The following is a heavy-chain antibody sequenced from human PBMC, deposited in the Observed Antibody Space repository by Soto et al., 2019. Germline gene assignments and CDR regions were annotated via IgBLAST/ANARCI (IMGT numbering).Heavy chain of an antibody. CDR1: GSSFSSGGYY. CDR3: ARSGYSYGPNPLLY. J-gene: IGHJ4*02. Sequence: SETLSLTCTFSGSSFSSGGYYWSWIRQHPGKGLEWIGYIYYSVSTYYNPSLKSRVTISVDTSKNQFSLKLSSVTAADSAVYYCARSGYSYGPNPLLYWGQGTLVTVSS. V-gene: IGHV4-31*03. CDR2: IYYSVST. D-gene: IGHD5-18*01.